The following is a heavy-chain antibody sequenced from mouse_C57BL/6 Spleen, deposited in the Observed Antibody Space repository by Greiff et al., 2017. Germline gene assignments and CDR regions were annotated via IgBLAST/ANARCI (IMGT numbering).Heavy chain of an antibody. CDR1: GYAFSSSW. Sequence: VQLQQSGPELVKPGASVKISCKASGYAFSSSWMNWVKQRPGKGLEWIGRIYPGDGDTNYNGKFKGKATLTADKSSSTAYMQLSSLTSEDSAVYFCARSGGSSYDAMDYWGQGTSVTVSS. CDR3: ARSGGSSYDAMDY. V-gene: IGHV1-82*01. D-gene: IGHD1-1*01. J-gene: IGHJ4*01. CDR2: IYPGDGDT.